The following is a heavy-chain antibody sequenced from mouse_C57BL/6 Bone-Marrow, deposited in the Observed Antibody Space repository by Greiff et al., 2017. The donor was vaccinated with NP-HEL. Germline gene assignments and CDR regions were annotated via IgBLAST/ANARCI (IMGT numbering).Heavy chain of an antibody. CDR2: INPSNGGT. Sequence: QVQLQQPGTELVKPGASVKLSCKASGYTFTSYWMHWVKQRPGQGLEWIGNINPSNGGTNYNEKFKSKATLTVDNSSSTAYMQLSSLTSEDAAVYYCAREGYYYGSSYNWYFDVWGTGTTVTVSS. CDR3: AREGYYYGSSYNWYFDV. V-gene: IGHV1-53*01. CDR1: GYTFTSYW. J-gene: IGHJ1*03. D-gene: IGHD1-1*01.